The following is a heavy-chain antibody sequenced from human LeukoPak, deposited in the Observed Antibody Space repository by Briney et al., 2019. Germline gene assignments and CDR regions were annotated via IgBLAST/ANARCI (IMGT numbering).Heavy chain of an antibody. V-gene: IGHV4-30-4*08. Sequence: SETLSLTCTVSGGSISSSDYYWGWIRQHPGKGLEWIGYIYYSGSTYYNPSLKSRVTISVDTSKNQFSLKLSSVTAADTAVYYCASTPLHYDSSGYPGSYDYWGQGTLVTVSS. D-gene: IGHD3-22*01. CDR1: GGSISSSDYY. CDR3: ASTPLHYDSSGYPGSYDY. CDR2: IYYSGST. J-gene: IGHJ4*02.